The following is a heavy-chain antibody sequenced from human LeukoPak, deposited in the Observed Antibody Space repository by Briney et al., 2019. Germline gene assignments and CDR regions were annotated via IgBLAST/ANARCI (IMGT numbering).Heavy chain of an antibody. CDR1: GFTFSSYS. V-gene: IGHV3-21*01. Sequence: SGGSLRLSCAASGFTFSSYSMNWVRQAPGKGLEWVSSISSSSSYIYYADSVKGRFTISRDNAKNSLYLQMNSLRAEDTAVYYCAKAGYSSSSTDHWGQGTLVTVSS. CDR3: AKAGYSSSSTDH. D-gene: IGHD6-13*01. J-gene: IGHJ4*02. CDR2: ISSSSSYI.